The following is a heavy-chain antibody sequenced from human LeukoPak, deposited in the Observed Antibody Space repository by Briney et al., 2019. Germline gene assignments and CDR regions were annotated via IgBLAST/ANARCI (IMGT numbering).Heavy chain of an antibody. D-gene: IGHD3-22*01. CDR3: ARDTYYYDSSGSAD. Sequence: ASVKVSCKASGYTFTGYYMHWVRQAPGQGLEWMGRINPNSGGTNYAQKFQGRVTMTRDTSISTAYMELSRLRSDDTAVYYCARDTYYYDSSGSADWGQGTLVTVSS. CDR1: GYTFTGYY. V-gene: IGHV1-2*06. CDR2: INPNSGGT. J-gene: IGHJ4*02.